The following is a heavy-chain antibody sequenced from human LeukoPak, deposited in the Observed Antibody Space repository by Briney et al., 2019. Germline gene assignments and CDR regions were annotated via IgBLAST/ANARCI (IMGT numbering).Heavy chain of an antibody. J-gene: IGHJ6*02. CDR2: VHYSGST. CDR1: GGSISSSGHY. D-gene: IGHD3-16*02. Sequence: PSETLSLTCTDSGGSISSSGHYWGWIRQPPGKGLEWIGSVHYSGSTYYSPSLQSRVSISVDTSKNQFSLNFKSMTAADTAVYYCARESIMITFGGVIAGYYYYGMDVWGQGTTVTVSS. V-gene: IGHV4-39*02. CDR3: ARESIMITFGGVIAGYYYYGMDV.